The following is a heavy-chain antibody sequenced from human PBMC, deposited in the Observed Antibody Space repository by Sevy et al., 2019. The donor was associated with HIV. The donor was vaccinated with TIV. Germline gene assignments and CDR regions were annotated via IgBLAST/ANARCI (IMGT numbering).Heavy chain of an antibody. CDR3: AREMTGSCFDY. D-gene: IGHD3-9*01. Sequence: ASVKVSCKASGGTFSGYAISWVRQAPGQGLEWMGRIIPIFGTANYAQMFQGRVTITADESTSTAYMELSSLRSEDTAVYYCAREMTGSCFDYWGQGTLVTVSS. CDR1: GGTFSGYA. V-gene: IGHV1-69*13. CDR2: IIPIFGTA. J-gene: IGHJ4*02.